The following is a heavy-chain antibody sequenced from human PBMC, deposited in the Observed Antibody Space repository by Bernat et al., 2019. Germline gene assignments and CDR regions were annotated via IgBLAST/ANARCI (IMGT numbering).Heavy chain of an antibody. CDR2: IYSGGST. D-gene: IGHD1-26*01. Sequence: EVQLVESGGGLVQPGGSLRLSCAASGFTVSSNYMSWVRQAPGKGLEWVSVIYSGGSTYYADSVKGRFTISRDNSKNTLYLQMNSLRVEDTAVYYCARGHRAPPYYYYMDVWGKGTTVTVSS. CDR3: ARGHRAPPYYYYMDV. J-gene: IGHJ6*03. CDR1: GFTVSSNY. V-gene: IGHV3-66*01.